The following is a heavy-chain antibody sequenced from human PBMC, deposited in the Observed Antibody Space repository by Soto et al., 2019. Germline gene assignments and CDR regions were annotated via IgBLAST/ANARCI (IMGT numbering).Heavy chain of an antibody. D-gene: IGHD3-3*02. J-gene: IGHJ1*01. CDR1: GYTFTSSY. CDR3: ARGWGGSYLSYLER. Sequence: QLAQSGAEVKKPGASVNVSCKASGYTFTSSYISWVRQAPGQGLEWMGWISAYNGNTNYAQKFEGRVSMTTDTSTATAYMELRSLRSDDTAIYYCARGWGGSYLSYLERWGQGTLVTVSS. V-gene: IGHV1-18*01. CDR2: ISAYNGNT.